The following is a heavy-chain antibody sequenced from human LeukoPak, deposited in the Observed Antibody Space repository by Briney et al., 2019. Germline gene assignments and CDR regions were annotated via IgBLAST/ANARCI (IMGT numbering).Heavy chain of an antibody. CDR2: IYYRGST. V-gene: IGHV4-59*01. D-gene: IGHD1-7*01. CDR3: ARTTGNYGYYFDY. J-gene: IGHJ4*02. CDR1: SGSINFYY. Sequence: SETLSLTCTVSSGSINFYYWSWIRQTPGKGLEWIGYIYYRGSTNYNPSLKSRVTISVDTPKNQFSLNLRSVTAADTAIYYCARTTGNYGYYFDYWGQGAQVTVSS.